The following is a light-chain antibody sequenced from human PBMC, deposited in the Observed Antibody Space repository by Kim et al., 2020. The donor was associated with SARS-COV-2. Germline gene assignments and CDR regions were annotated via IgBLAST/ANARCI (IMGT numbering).Light chain of an antibody. CDR3: QQYNNWPA. V-gene: IGKV3-15*01. CDR2: GSS. Sequence: SGSHGERPPLPRRACQSGSSYVSWYQQQPGHAPRLLYYGSSTRATGIPASFSGSGSGTEFTLTISSLQSEDFAVYYCQQYNNWPAFGQGTKVDIK. CDR1: QSGSSY. J-gene: IGKJ1*01.